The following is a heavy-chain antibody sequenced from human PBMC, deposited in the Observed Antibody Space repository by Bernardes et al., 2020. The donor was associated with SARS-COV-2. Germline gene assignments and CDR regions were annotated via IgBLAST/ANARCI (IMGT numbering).Heavy chain of an antibody. CDR1: GFSFRRYG. Sequence: GCSLRRSCAASGFSFRRYGMHWVRQAPGKGLEWVAVIWYDGSNKYYADSVKGRFTISRDNSKNTLYLQMNSLRAEDTAVYYCARDFLYGDYEAFDIWGQGTMVTVSS. CDR3: ARDFLYGDYEAFDI. V-gene: IGHV3-33*01. D-gene: IGHD4-17*01. CDR2: IWYDGSNK. J-gene: IGHJ3*02.